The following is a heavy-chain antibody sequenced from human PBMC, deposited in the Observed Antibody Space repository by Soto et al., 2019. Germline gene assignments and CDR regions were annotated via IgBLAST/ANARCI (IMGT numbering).Heavy chain of an antibody. CDR1: GGSISSSSYY. D-gene: IGHD2-2*03. V-gene: IGHV4-39*01. CDR3: ARLNGYCISTNCHGYYGMDV. CDR2: IYYSGST. Sequence: SETLSLTCTVSGGSISSSSYYWGWIRQPPGKGLEWIGSIYYSGSTYYNPSLKSRVTISVDTSKNQFSLRLGSVTAADTAVYYCARLNGYCISTNCHGYYGMDVWGQGTTVTVS. J-gene: IGHJ6*02.